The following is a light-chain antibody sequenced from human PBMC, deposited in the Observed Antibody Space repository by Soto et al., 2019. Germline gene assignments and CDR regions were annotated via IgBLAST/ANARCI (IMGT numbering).Light chain of an antibody. CDR3: QQRGNRPPWT. J-gene: IGKJ1*01. CDR2: DAS. V-gene: IGKV3-11*01. CDR1: QSVGKY. Sequence: EVVMTQSPGTLFLSPGERATLACRASQSVGKYVVWDQQKPGQAPRLVIYDASNRATGIPARFSGSGSGTDFTRTISSLQPEDVAVYYCQQRGNRPPWTFGQGTKV.